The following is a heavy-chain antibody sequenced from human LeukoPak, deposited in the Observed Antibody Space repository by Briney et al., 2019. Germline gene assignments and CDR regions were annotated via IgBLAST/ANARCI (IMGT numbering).Heavy chain of an antibody. CDR1: GGSISSYY. V-gene: IGHV4-59*01. CDR2: IYYSGST. J-gene: IGHJ6*02. CDR3: ARSGLDSRYYFGMDV. Sequence: PSETLSLTCTVSGGSISSYYWSWIRQPPGGGLEWIGYIYYSGSTNYNPSLKRRVTISLDTSKSQFSLKLRSVTAADTAVYYCARSGLDSRYYFGMDVWGQGTTVTVSS. D-gene: IGHD5-12*01.